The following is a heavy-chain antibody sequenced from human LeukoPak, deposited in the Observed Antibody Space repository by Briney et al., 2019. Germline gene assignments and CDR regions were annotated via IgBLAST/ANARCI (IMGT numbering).Heavy chain of an antibody. CDR2: ISSSSSYI. J-gene: IGHJ4*02. Sequence: PGGSLRLSCAASGFTFSSYSMNWVRQAPANGPEWVSSISSSSSYIYYADSVQGRFTISRDNAKNSLYLQMNSLRGEDTAVYYCARGSKPSGYWGQGTLVTVSS. V-gene: IGHV3-21*01. CDR3: ARGSKPSGY. D-gene: IGHD3-10*01. CDR1: GFTFSSYS.